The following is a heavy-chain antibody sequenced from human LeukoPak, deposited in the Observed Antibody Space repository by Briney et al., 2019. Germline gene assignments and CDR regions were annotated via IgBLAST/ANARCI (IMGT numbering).Heavy chain of an antibody. CDR3: ARSLGT. D-gene: IGHD3-16*01. CDR2: ISSSSSTI. Sequence: PGGSLRLSFAASGFTFSSYSMNWVRKAPGKGLEWVSYISSSSSTIYYADSVKGRFTISRDNAKNSLYLQMNSLRGEDTAVYYCARSLGTWGQGTLVTVSS. J-gene: IGHJ5*02. CDR1: GFTFSSYS. V-gene: IGHV3-48*04.